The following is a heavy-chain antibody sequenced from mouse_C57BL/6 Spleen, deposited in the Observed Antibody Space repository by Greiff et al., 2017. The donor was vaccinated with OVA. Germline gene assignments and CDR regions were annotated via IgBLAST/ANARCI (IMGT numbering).Heavy chain of an antibody. V-gene: IGHV1-42*01. CDR3: AREGHYYGSSWFAY. J-gene: IGHJ3*01. D-gene: IGHD1-1*01. CDR1: GYSFTGYY. CDR2: INPSTGGT. Sequence: VQLKESGPELVKPGASVKISCKASGYSFTGYYMNWVKQSPEKSLEWIGEINPSTGGTTYNQKFKAKATLTVDKSSSTAYMQLKSLTSEDSAVYYCAREGHYYGSSWFAYWGQGTLVTVSA.